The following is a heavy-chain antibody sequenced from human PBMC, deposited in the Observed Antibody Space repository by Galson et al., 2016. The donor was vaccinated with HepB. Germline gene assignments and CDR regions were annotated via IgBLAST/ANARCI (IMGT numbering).Heavy chain of an antibody. V-gene: IGHV3-30-3*01. Sequence: SLRLSCAASGFTFSSYAMHWVRQAPGKGLGWVAVISYDGSTKHYADSVKGRFTISRDNSKNTLSVQMNSLRAEDTAVYYCAVAYSNYWPLGYGGQGTLVTVSS. CDR3: AVAYSNYWPLGY. J-gene: IGHJ4*02. CDR2: ISYDGSTK. CDR1: GFTFSSYA. D-gene: IGHD2-21*01.